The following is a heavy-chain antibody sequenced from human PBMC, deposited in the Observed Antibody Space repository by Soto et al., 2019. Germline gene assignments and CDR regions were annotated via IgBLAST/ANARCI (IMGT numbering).Heavy chain of an antibody. CDR2: ISYDGSNK. CDR3: ARDLSDIVVVEGPHPFDY. V-gene: IGHV3-30-3*01. J-gene: IGHJ4*02. Sequence: QVQLVESGGGVVQPGRSLRLSCAASGFTFSSYAMHWVRQAPGKGLEWVAVISYDGSNKYYADSVKGRFTISRDNSKNTXXLQMNSLRAEDTAVYYCARDLSDIVVVEGPHPFDYWGQGTLVTVSS. D-gene: IGHD2-15*01. CDR1: GFTFSSYA.